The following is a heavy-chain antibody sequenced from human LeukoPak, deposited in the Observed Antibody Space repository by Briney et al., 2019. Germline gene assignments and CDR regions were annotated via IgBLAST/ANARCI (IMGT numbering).Heavy chain of an antibody. CDR1: GFTFSSYS. CDR3: AGEIEYYYDASYYYGMDV. D-gene: IGHD3-22*01. V-gene: IGHV3-21*01. J-gene: IGHJ6*02. Sequence: GGSLRLSCAASGFTFSSYSMNWVRQAPGKGLEWVSSISSSSSCIYYADSVKGRFTISRDNAKNSLYLQMNSLRAEDTAVYYCAGEIEYYYDASYYYGMDVWGQGTTVTVSS. CDR2: ISSSSSCI.